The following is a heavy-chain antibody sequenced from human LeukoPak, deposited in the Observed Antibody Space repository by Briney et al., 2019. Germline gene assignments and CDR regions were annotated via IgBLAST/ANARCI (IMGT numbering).Heavy chain of an antibody. CDR3: ARDLLQFRGGDY. Sequence: GGSLRLSCAASGFTFSNYNMNWVRQAPGKGLEWVSSISSTSSYIYYADSVKGRFTISRDNAKNSLYLQTNSLRAEDTAVYYCARDLLQFRGGDYWGQGTLVTVSS. CDR2: ISSTSSYI. J-gene: IGHJ4*02. V-gene: IGHV3-21*01. D-gene: IGHD3-16*01. CDR1: GFTFSNYN.